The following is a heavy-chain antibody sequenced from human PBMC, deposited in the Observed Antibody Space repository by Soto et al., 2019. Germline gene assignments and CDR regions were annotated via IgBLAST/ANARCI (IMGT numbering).Heavy chain of an antibody. D-gene: IGHD3-22*01. CDR2: VSYDGSKQ. Sequence: QVQLVESGGGVVQPGRSLRVSCAASGFTFSNYAMHWVRQGPGKGLEWVAVVSYDGSKQFYADSVEGRFTISRDSSKSTLYLHMDNLRDEDTAVYYCARDRVYYYDNSGYYNFDYWGQGTLVTVSS. V-gene: IGHV3-30-3*01. CDR1: GFTFSNYA. J-gene: IGHJ4*02. CDR3: ARDRVYYYDNSGYYNFDY.